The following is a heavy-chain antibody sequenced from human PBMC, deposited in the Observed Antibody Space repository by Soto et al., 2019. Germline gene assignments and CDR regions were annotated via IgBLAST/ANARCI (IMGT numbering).Heavy chain of an antibody. CDR3: ARDRGVAPPVAGNTHYYYYMDV. CDR1: GYSFTNYG. J-gene: IGHJ6*03. V-gene: IGHV1-18*01. Sequence: QDQLLQSGAEVKKPGASVTVSCKASGYSFTNYGINWVRQAPGQGLEWMGWISAFNGNTHYAQKLQGRVTMTTDASTSTAYMELRSLRSDDTAVYYCARDRGVAPPVAGNTHYYYYMDVWGKGTTVTVSS. D-gene: IGHD6-19*01. CDR2: ISAFNGNT.